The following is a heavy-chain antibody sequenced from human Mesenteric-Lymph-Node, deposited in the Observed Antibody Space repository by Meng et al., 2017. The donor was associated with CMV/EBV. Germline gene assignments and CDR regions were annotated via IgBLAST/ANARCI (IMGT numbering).Heavy chain of an antibody. Sequence: GFSLSTSGVGGGWIRQPPGKALEWLALIYRDDDKRYSPSLKSRLTITKDTSKNQVVLTMTNMDPVDTATYYCAHRGYSGYDLYYFDYWGQGTLVTVSS. CDR3: AHRGYSGYDLYYFDY. D-gene: IGHD5-12*01. V-gene: IGHV2-5*02. CDR1: GFSLSTSGVG. J-gene: IGHJ4*02. CDR2: IYRDDDK.